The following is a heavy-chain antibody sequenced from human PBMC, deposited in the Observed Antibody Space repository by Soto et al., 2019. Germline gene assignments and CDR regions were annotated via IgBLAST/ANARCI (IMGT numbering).Heavy chain of an antibody. CDR2: IIPIFGTA. CDR3: ARDREDTAMAPFDY. CDR1: GGTFSSYA. Sequence: AASVKVSCKASGGTFSSYAISWVRQAPGQGLEWMGGIIPIFGTANYAQKFQGRVTITADESTSTAYMELSSLRSEDTAVYYCARDREDTAMAPFDYWGQGTLVTVSS. V-gene: IGHV1-69*13. J-gene: IGHJ4*02. D-gene: IGHD5-18*01.